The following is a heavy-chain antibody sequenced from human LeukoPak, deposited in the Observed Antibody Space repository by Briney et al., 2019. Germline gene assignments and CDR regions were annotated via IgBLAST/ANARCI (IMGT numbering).Heavy chain of an antibody. CDR2: IQSDGSNT. D-gene: IGHD1-26*01. CDR1: GFPFITYG. CDR3: ARDWSYAFDI. J-gene: IGHJ3*02. V-gene: IGHV3-30*02. Sequence: GGSLRLSCAASGFPFITYGMHWVRQAPGKGLEWVAYIQSDGSNTDFADSVRGRFTISGDNTKNSLYLQMNSLRAEDTAVYYCARDWSYAFDIWGQGTMVTVSS.